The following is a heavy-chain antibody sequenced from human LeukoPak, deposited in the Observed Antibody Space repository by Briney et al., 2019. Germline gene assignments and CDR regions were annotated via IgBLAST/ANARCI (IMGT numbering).Heavy chain of an antibody. V-gene: IGHV4-34*01. D-gene: IGHD3-22*01. CDR1: VGSFSGYY. J-gene: IGHJ5*02. Sequence: SETLSLTCAVYVGSFSGYYWSWIRQPPGKGLEWFVEINHSGSTNYNPSLKSRVTISVDTSKNQFSLKLSSVTAADTAVYYCARRPYYYDSRNTSKPKGWTKLTWFDPGGQGTLVTVSS. CDR2: INHSGST. CDR3: ARRPYYYDSRNTSKPKGWTKLTWFDP.